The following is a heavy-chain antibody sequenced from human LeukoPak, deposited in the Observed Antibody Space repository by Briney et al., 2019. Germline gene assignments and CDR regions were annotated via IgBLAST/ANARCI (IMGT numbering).Heavy chain of an antibody. J-gene: IGHJ4*02. CDR2: MNPNSGNT. D-gene: IGHD3-22*01. CDR3: ARDLNYYYDSSGYNDY. V-gene: IGHV1-8*01. Sequence: ASVKASCKASGGTFTSYDINWVRQATGQGLEWMGWMNPNSGNTGYAQKFQGRVTMTRNTSISTAYMELSSLRSEDTAVYYCARDLNYYYDSSGYNDYWGQGTLVTVSS. CDR1: GGTFTSYD.